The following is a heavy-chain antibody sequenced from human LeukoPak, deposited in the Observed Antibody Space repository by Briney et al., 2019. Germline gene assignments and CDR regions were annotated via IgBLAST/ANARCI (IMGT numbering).Heavy chain of an antibody. V-gene: IGHV3-11*04. CDR2: ISSSGSTI. CDR3: AREFDDSSGYYYYYYYYMDV. Sequence: GGSLRLSCAASGFTFSDYYMSWIRQAPGKGLEWVSYISSSGSTIYYADSVKGRFTISRDNAKNSLHLQMNSLRAEDTAVYYCAREFDDSSGYYYYYYYYMDVWGKGTTVTVSS. CDR1: GFTFSDYY. D-gene: IGHD3-22*01. J-gene: IGHJ6*03.